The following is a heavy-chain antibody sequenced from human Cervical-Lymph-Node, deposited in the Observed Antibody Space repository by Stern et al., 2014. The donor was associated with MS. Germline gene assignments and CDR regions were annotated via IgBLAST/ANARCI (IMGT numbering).Heavy chain of an antibody. CDR3: ARDGRHRDNYGLDV. J-gene: IGHJ6*02. Sequence: QVQLVQSGAEVKKPGSSVKVSCQASGGTFNVYAINWLRQAPGQGLEWMGWIIPIFCTANYAQKFQGRVAITADESTRTSSMQLSSLRSNDTAVYYCARDGRHRDNYGLDVWGQGTTVIVSS. D-gene: IGHD2-15*01. CDR1: GGTFNVYA. CDR2: IIPIFCTA. V-gene: IGHV1-69*01.